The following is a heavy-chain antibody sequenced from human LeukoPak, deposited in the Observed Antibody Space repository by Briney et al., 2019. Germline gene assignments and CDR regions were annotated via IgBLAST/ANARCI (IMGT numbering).Heavy chain of an antibody. D-gene: IGHD2-15*01. J-gene: IGHJ3*02. CDR3: ARDRHCSGGSCYPLDAFDI. CDR2: INHSGST. CDR1: GGSFSGYY. V-gene: IGHV4-34*01. Sequence: PSETLSLTCAVYGGSFSGYYWSWIRQPPGKGLGWIGEINHSGSTNYNPSLKSRVTISVDTSKNQFPLKLSSVTAADTAVYYCARDRHCSGGSCYPLDAFDIWGQGTMVTVSS.